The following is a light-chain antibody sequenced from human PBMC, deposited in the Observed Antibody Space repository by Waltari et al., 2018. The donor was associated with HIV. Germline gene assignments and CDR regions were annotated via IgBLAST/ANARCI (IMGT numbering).Light chain of an antibody. CDR1: QSVSYY. CDR3: QQRSNSYT. CDR2: DAS. V-gene: IGKV3-11*01. Sequence: EIVLTQSPATLSLSPGERATLSCRASQSVSYYLAWYQQKPGQAPKLLIYDASNRATGIPARFSGSGSGTEFTLTIRRLEPEDSADYYCQQRSNSYTFGQGTKLEIK. J-gene: IGKJ2*01.